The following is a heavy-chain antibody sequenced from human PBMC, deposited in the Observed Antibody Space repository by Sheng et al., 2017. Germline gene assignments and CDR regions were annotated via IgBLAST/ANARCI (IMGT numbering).Heavy chain of an antibody. CDR2: IIPIFGTA. J-gene: IGHJ5*02. V-gene: IGHV1-69*05. CDR1: GGTFSSYA. D-gene: IGHD3-3*01. Sequence: QVQLVQSGAEVKKPGSSVKVSCKASGGTFSSYAISWVRQAPGQGLEWMGGIIPIFGTANYAQKFQGRVTITTDESTSTAYMELSSLRSEDTAVYYCARASTSNYDFWSGYYRGNWFDPWGQGTLVTVSS. CDR3: ARASTSNYDFWSGYYRGNWFDP.